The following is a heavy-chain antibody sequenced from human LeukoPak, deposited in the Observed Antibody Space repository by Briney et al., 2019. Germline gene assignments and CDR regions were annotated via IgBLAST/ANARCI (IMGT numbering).Heavy chain of an antibody. V-gene: IGHV4-39*07. Sequence: SETLSLTCIVSGGSINSNTYYCGWIRQSPGKGLEGIGSIYYNGNTYYNPSLKSRVTMSVDTSKNHFSLRLTSVPAADTAVYYCARAHPWNYVGNDAFDIWGQGTMVTVSS. J-gene: IGHJ3*02. CDR1: GGSINSNTYY. D-gene: IGHD1-7*01. CDR2: IYYNGNT. CDR3: ARAHPWNYVGNDAFDI.